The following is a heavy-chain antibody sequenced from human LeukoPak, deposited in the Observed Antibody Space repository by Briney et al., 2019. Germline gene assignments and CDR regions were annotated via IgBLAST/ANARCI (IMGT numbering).Heavy chain of an antibody. CDR3: ARVKYYYDSSGYYYGGFDY. CDR1: GGSFSGYY. Sequence: PSETLSLTCAVYGGSFSGYYWSWIRQPPGKGLEWIGEINHSGSTNYNPSLKSRVTISVDTSKNQFSLKLSSVTAADTAVYYCARVKYYYDSSGYYYGGFDYWGQGTLVTVSS. J-gene: IGHJ4*02. V-gene: IGHV4-34*01. CDR2: INHSGST. D-gene: IGHD3-22*01.